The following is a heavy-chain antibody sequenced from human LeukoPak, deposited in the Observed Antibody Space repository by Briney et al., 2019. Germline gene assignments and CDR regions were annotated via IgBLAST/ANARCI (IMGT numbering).Heavy chain of an antibody. J-gene: IGHJ4*02. CDR1: GFTFSSYW. CDR3: ARVVVRGVFDY. V-gene: IGHV3-7*03. Sequence: GGSLRLSCAASGFTFSSYWMSWVREAPGKGLEWVANIKQDGSEKYYVDSVKGRFTIFRDNAKNSLYLQMNSLRAEDTAVYYCARVVVRGVFDYWGQGTLVTVSS. CDR2: IKQDGSEK. D-gene: IGHD3-10*01.